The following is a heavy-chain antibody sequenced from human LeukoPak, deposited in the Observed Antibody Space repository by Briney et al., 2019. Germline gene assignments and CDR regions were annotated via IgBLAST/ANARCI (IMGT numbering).Heavy chain of an antibody. J-gene: IGHJ4*02. CDR1: GFDLRSNW. V-gene: IGHV3-74*01. D-gene: IGHD3-3*01. CDR2: IKGDGIST. CDR3: AKDHYWSIDY. Sequence: GGPLRLSCAAPGFDLRSNWMNWVRNAPGQGLLWVSRIKGDGISTNYADSVKGRFTISRDIAKNTLYLQMNSLRAEDTGVYYCAKDHYWSIDYWGRGTLVTVSS.